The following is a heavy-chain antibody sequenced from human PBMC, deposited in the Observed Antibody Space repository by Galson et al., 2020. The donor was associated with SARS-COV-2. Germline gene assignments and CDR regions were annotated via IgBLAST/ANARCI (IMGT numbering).Heavy chain of an antibody. CDR2: ISPDNGHT. Sequence: ASVKVSCKTSGYNFANYGISWVRQAPGQGLEWMGWISPDNGHTNYAQRLQGRVTMTTDTSTSTAYMELWSLTPDDTAIYYCARDTIQLWLRMAMDSWGQGTLVTVSS. D-gene: IGHD5-18*01. CDR3: ARDTIQLWLRMAMDS. V-gene: IGHV1-18*01. J-gene: IGHJ4*02. CDR1: GYNFANYG.